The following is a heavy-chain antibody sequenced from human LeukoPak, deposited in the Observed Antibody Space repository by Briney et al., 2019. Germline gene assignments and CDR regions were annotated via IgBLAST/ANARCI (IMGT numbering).Heavy chain of an antibody. Sequence: GGSLRLSCAASGFTFNEASMSWVRQAPGRGVEWVGRIKSKSDGGTTDYAAPVKGRFTISRDDSINTLYLQINSLRTEDTAVYYCTTDIQDYWGQGTLVTVSS. J-gene: IGHJ4*02. CDR2: IKSKSDGGTT. CDR3: TTDIQDY. D-gene: IGHD2-21*01. CDR1: GFTFNEAS. V-gene: IGHV3-15*01.